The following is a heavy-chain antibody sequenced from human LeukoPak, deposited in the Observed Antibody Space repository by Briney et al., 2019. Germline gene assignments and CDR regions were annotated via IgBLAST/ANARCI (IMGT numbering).Heavy chain of an antibody. J-gene: IGHJ4*02. CDR3: AKDIRAAAGTGFDY. V-gene: IGHV3-21*04. D-gene: IGHD6-13*01. CDR2: ISGSGGST. Sequence: GGSLRLSCAASGFTFSSYSMNWVRQAPGEGLEWVSAISGSGGSTYYADSVKGRFTISRDNAKNSLYLQMNSLRAEDTALYYCAKDIRAAAGTGFDYWGQGTLVTVSS. CDR1: GFTFSSYS.